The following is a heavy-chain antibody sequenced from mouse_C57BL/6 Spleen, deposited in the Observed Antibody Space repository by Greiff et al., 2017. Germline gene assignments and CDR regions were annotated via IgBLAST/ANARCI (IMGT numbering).Heavy chain of an antibody. Sequence: QVQLKQPGAELVKPGASVKLSCKASGYTFTSYWMHWVKQRPGQGLEWIGMIHPNSGSTNYNEKFKSKATLTVDKSSSTAYMQLSSLTSEDSAVYYCARDGSLATVDYFDYWGQGTTLTVSS. CDR1: GYTFTSYW. D-gene: IGHD1-1*01. J-gene: IGHJ2*01. V-gene: IGHV1-64*01. CDR3: ARDGSLATVDYFDY. CDR2: IHPNSGST.